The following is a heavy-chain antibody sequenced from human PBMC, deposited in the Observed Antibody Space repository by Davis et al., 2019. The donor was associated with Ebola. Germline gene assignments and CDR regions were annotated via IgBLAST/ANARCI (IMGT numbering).Heavy chain of an antibody. CDR3: ARAGFDEVLDY. Sequence: GESLKISCAASGFIFRNYAMHWVRQAPGKGLEWVAVVSHSERERFYADSVKGRFTISRGNSENTLYLQMNSLTADDTSVYYCARAGFDEVLDYWGQGTPVTVSS. CDR2: VSHSERER. CDR1: GFIFRNYA. D-gene: IGHD3-3*01. J-gene: IGHJ4*02. V-gene: IGHV3-30*04.